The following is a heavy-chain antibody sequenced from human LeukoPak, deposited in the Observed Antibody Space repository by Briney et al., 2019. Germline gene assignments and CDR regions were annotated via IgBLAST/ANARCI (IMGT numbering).Heavy chain of an antibody. CDR3: ARHPHFTIFGGRSAFDI. Sequence: GESLKISCKGSGYRFTSYWIGWVRQMPGKGLEWMGIVYPGDSDTRYSPSFQGQVTISADKSISTAYLQWSSLKASDTAMYYCARHPHFTIFGGRSAFDIWGQGTMVTVSS. D-gene: IGHD3-3*01. CDR2: VYPGDSDT. J-gene: IGHJ3*02. V-gene: IGHV5-51*01. CDR1: GYRFTSYW.